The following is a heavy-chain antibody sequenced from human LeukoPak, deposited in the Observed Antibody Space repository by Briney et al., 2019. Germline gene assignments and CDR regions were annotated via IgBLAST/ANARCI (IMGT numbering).Heavy chain of an antibody. V-gene: IGHV1-18*01. CDR3: ARDDRAYCGGDCYSWANY. D-gene: IGHD2-21*02. Sequence: GASVKVSCKASGYTFTSYGISWVRQAPGQGLEWMGWISAYNGNTNYAQKLQGRVTMTTDTSTSTAYMELRSLRSDDTAVYYCARDDRAYCGGDCYSWANYWGQGTLVTVSS. CDR1: GYTFTSYG. CDR2: ISAYNGNT. J-gene: IGHJ4*02.